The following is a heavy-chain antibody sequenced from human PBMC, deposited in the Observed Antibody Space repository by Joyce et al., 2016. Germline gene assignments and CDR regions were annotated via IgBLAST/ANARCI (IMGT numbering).Heavy chain of an antibody. CDR3: AKFFMSATPSPNDAFDI. D-gene: IGHD2-2*01. J-gene: IGHJ3*02. CDR1: GFTFSIDG. Sequence: QVQLVESGGGVVQPGMSLRLSCAASGFTFSIDGMHWVRQAPGKGLEWVAVISYGGSNKHYRDSVKGRFTISRDNSKNTLYLQMNDLRAEDTAVYYWAKFFMSATPSPNDAFDIWGQGTMVTVSS. CDR2: ISYGGSNK. V-gene: IGHV3-30*18.